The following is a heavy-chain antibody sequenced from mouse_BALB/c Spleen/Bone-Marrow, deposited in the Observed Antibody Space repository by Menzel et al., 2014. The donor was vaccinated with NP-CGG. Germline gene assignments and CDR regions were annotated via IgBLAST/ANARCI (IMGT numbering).Heavy chain of an antibody. CDR1: GYTFTSYW. CDR3: ARPRFAY. V-gene: IGHV1-7*01. J-gene: IGHJ3*01. Sequence: VQLVESGAELAKPGASVKMSCKASGYTFTSYWMHWIKQRPGQGLEWIGYITPSTGYIEYNQKFKDKATLTADKSSSTAYMQLSSLTSEDFAVYYCARPRFAYWGQGTLVTVSA. CDR2: ITPSTGYI.